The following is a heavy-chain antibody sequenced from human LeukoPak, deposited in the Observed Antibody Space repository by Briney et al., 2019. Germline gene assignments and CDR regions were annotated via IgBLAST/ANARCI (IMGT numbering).Heavy chain of an antibody. V-gene: IGHV4-34*01. J-gene: IGHJ4*02. D-gene: IGHD3-3*01. CDR1: VGSFSGYY. CDR2: INHSGST. CDR3: VRQGANGGYYLFDY. Sequence: SETLSLTCAVYVGSFSGYYWWWIRQTPGKGLEWIGEINHSGSTNYNPSLKSRVTISVDTSKNQFSLKLSSVTAADTGTYYCVRQGANGGYYLFDYWGPGHLVIVSS.